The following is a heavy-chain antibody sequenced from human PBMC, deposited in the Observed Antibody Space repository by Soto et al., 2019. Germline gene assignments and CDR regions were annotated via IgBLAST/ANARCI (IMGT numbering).Heavy chain of an antibody. Sequence: GGSLRLSCAASGFTFSSYAMSWVRQAPGKGLEWVSVISGSGGSTYYADSVKGRFTIDRDNYKNTLYLQMKSLRAEDTAVYYCAKIGDSTGYPYAGFEYLGQGTLVHGSS. V-gene: IGHV3-23*01. CDR3: AKIGDSTGYPYAGFEY. J-gene: IGHJ4*02. D-gene: IGHD3-22*01. CDR1: GFTFSSYA. CDR2: ISGSGGST.